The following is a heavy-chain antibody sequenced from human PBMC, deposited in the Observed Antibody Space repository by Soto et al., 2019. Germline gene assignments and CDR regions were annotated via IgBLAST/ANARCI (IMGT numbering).Heavy chain of an antibody. V-gene: IGHV1-18*01. Sequence: ASLKVSFQASGFTLFRYGISWGGQAPGQGVEWMGWISAYNGNTNYAQKLQGRVTMTTDTSTSTAYMELRSLRSDDTAVYYCARDTGTIFGVVPTNWFDPWGQGTLVTVSS. CDR3: ARDTGTIFGVVPTNWFDP. D-gene: IGHD3-3*01. CDR1: GFTLFRYG. J-gene: IGHJ5*02. CDR2: ISAYNGNT.